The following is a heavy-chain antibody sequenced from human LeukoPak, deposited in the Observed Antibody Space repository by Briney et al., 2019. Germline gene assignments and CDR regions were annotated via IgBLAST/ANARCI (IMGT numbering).Heavy chain of an antibody. CDR1: GFTFSSYG. J-gene: IGHJ4*02. CDR3: AKDWVFDY. CDR2: IRYDGNNK. Sequence: PGGSLRLSCAASGFTFSSYGMHWVRQAPGKGLEWVAFIRYDGNNKYHADSVKGRFTISRDNSKNTLYLQMNSLRPEDTAVYYCAKDWVFDYWGQGTLVTVSS. D-gene: IGHD3-16*01. V-gene: IGHV3-30*02.